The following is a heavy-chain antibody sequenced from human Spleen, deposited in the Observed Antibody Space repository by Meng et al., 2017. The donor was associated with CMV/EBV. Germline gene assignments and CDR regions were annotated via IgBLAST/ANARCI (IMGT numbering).Heavy chain of an antibody. CDR3: ARDQDTAMVYDYYYGMDV. CDR1: GFTVSSNY. J-gene: IGHJ6*02. Sequence: GESLKISCAASGFTVSSNYMTWVRQAPGKGLEWVSVIYSGGNTYYADSVKGRFTISKDNAKNSLYLQMNSLRAEDTAVYYCARDQDTAMVYDYYYGMDVWGQGTTVTVSS. V-gene: IGHV3-66*01. D-gene: IGHD5-18*01. CDR2: IYSGGNT.